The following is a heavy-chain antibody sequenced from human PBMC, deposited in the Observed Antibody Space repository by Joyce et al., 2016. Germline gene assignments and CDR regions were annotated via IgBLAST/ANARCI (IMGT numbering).Heavy chain of an antibody. J-gene: IGHJ4*02. CDR2: IYYTGRT. V-gene: IGHV4-30-4*01. CDR3: ARFQDDGDYLDY. Sequence: QVQLPESGPGLVKPSQTLSLTCTVSGDSVSTDYYWSWIRQPPGKGLEYIGYIYYTGRTYYNPTLKSRITTSLDTSKNQFSLKVNSVTAADTAVYYCARFQDDGDYLDYWGQGTLVTVSS. D-gene: IGHD4-17*01. CDR1: GDSVSTDYY.